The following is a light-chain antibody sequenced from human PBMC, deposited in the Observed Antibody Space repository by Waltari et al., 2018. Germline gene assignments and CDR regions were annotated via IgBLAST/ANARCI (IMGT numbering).Light chain of an antibody. J-gene: IGKJ2*01. V-gene: IGKV3-15*01. CDR3: QHYNNWPPMYT. CDR2: GAS. CDR1: QSVSSN. Sequence: EIVMTSSPSTLAMSPGEHATLSCRASQSVSSNLAWYQQQPGQAPRLLIYGASTRATGIPARFSGSGSGTEFTLSISSMQSEDFAVYYCQHYNNWPPMYTFGQGTKLEIK.